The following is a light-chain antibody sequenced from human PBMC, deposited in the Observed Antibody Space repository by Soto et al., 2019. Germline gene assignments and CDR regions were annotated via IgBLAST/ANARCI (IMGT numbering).Light chain of an antibody. V-gene: IGLV3-1*01. CDR3: QAWDSSTLVV. J-gene: IGLJ2*01. CDR1: KLGDKY. Sequence: SSELTQPPSVSVSPGQTASITCSGDKLGDKYACWYQQKPGQSPVLVIYQDTTRPSGIPERFSGSNSGNTATLTISGTQAMDEADYYCQAWDSSTLVVFGGGTKLTVL. CDR2: QDT.